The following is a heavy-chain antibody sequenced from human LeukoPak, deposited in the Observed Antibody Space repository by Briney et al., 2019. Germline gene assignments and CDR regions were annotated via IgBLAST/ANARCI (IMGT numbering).Heavy chain of an antibody. CDR3: ARDPGIAAAGNSFDP. D-gene: IGHD6-13*01. CDR2: INPNSGVT. Sequence: GASVKVSCKASGYTFTDYYMHWVRQAPGQGLEWMGRINPNSGVTKYAERFQGRVTMTRDTSISTAYMELSRLRSADAAVYYCARDPGIAAAGNSFDPWGQGTLVTVSS. J-gene: IGHJ5*02. CDR1: GYTFTDYY. V-gene: IGHV1-2*06.